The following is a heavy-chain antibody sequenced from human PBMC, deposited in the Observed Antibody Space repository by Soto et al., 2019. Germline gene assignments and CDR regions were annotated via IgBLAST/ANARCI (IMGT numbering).Heavy chain of an antibody. CDR2: IWNDGSNK. Sequence: GGSLRLSCAAAGFSFGSYGMHWVRQAPGKGLEWVAVIWNDGSNKYYADPVKGRFTISRDNSKNTLYLQMNSLRVEDTAVYYCASRSPASDYWGQGTLVTVSS. J-gene: IGHJ4*02. CDR1: GFSFGSYG. CDR3: ASRSPASDY. V-gene: IGHV3-33*03.